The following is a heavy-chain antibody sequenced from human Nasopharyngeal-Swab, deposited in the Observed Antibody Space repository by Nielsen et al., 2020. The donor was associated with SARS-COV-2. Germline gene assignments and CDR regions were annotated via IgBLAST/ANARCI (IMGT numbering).Heavy chain of an antibody. CDR2: IRSKGNNYAT. D-gene: IGHD2-21*02. CDR3: TRCGGGCYSGRDY. V-gene: IGHV3-73*01. Sequence: GESLKISCAASGFTFSDSAIHWVRQASGKGPEWVGRIRSKGNNYATAYAASVKGRFIIFRDDPTNTAYLQMNSLKTEDTAVYYCTRCGGGCYSGRDYWGQGTLVTVSS. J-gene: IGHJ4*02. CDR1: GFTFSDSA.